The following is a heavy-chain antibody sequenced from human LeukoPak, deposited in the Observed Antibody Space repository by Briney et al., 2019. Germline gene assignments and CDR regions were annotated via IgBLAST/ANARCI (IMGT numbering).Heavy chain of an antibody. CDR3: AIALLWFAEPSHIAY. D-gene: IGHD3-10*01. J-gene: IGHJ4*02. V-gene: IGHV1-18*01. Sequence: GASVKVSCKASGSTFTSYGISWVRQAPGQGLEWMGWITAYNDNTNYAQKLQGRVTMTTDTSTSTAYMELRSLRSDDTAVYYCAIALLWFAEPSHIAYWGQGTLVTASS. CDR1: GSTFTSYG. CDR2: ITAYNDNT.